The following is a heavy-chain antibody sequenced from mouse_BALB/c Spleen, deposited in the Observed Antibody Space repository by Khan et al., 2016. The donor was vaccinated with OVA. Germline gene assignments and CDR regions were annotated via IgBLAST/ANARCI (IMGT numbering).Heavy chain of an antibody. J-gene: IGHJ3*01. V-gene: IGHV1-77*01. D-gene: IGHD1-1*01. CDR3: ARSYDGAWFAY. Sequence: VQLQESGPELVKPGTSVKMSCKASGYTFTDYVISWVKQRTGQGLEWIGEIYPGSGSTYYHGKFKGKATLTADKSYNTAYMQLSSLTSEDSAVYFCARSYDGAWFAYWGQGTLVTVSA. CDR1: GYTFTDYV. CDR2: IYPGSGST.